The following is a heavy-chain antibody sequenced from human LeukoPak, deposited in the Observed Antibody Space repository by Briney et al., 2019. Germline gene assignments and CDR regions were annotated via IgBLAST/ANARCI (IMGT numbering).Heavy chain of an antibody. CDR1: GGSISSGGYY. V-gene: IGHV4-30-2*01. Sequence: SETLSLTCTVSGGSISSGGYYWSWIRQPPGKGLEWIGYIYHSGSTYYNPSLKSRVTISVDRSKNQFSLKLSSVTAADTAVYYCASTSDCSSTSCYPYYYYYYMDVWGKGTTVTVSS. D-gene: IGHD2-2*01. J-gene: IGHJ6*03. CDR2: IYHSGST. CDR3: ASTSDCSSTSCYPYYYYYYMDV.